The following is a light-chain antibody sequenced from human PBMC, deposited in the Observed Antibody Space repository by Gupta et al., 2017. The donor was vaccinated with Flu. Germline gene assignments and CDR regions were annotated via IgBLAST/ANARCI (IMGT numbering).Light chain of an antibody. J-gene: IGLJ3*02. Sequence: RVTISGSGSSSNMGSNNVTWYQQLPGTAPNLLIYSNNQRPSGVPDRFSGSKSGTSASLAISGLQAEDEADYYCAAWDDSLNGLVFGGGTKLTVL. CDR1: SSNMGSNN. V-gene: IGLV1-44*01. CDR3: AAWDDSLNGLV. CDR2: SNN.